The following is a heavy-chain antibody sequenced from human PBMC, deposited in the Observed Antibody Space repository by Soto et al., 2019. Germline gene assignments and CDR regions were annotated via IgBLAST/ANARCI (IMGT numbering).Heavy chain of an antibody. D-gene: IGHD3-22*01. Sequence: PLESLKISCKGSGYSFTSYWSGLVRQMPGKGLAFMGIIYPGDSDTRYSPSFQGQVTISADKSISTAYLQWSSLKASDTAMYYCARQAYYYDSSGYYYYYYGMDVWGQGTTVTVSS. CDR1: GYSFTSYW. J-gene: IGHJ6*02. CDR3: ARQAYYYDSSGYYYYYYGMDV. CDR2: IYPGDSDT. V-gene: IGHV5-51*01.